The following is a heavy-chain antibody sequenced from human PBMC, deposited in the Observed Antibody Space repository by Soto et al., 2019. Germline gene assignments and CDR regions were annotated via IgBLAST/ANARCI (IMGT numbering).Heavy chain of an antibody. J-gene: IGHJ4*02. CDR1: GFTFSSYS. CDR3: ARETPYYDFWSGPLIPFDY. D-gene: IGHD3-3*01. V-gene: IGHV3-21*01. CDR2: ISSSSSYI. Sequence: LRLSCAASGFTFSSYSMNWVRQAPGKGLEWVSSISSSSSYIYYADSVKGRFTISRDNAKNSLYLQMNSLRAEDTAVYYCARETPYYDFWSGPLIPFDYWGQGTLVTVSS.